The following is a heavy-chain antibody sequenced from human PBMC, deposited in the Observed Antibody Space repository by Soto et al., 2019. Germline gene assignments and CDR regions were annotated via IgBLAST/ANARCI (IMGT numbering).Heavy chain of an antibody. D-gene: IGHD3-9*01. J-gene: IGHJ6*02. CDR1: GGSVSSGSYY. CDR3: ARDRRQRTYYDILTGFYYYGMDV. V-gene: IGHV4-61*01. CDR2: IYYSGST. Sequence: SETLSLTCTVSGGSVSSGSYYWSWIRQPPGKGLEWIGYIYYSGSTNYNPSLKSRVTISVDTSKNQFSLKLSSVTAADTAVYYCARDRRQRTYYDILTGFYYYGMDVWGQGTTVTVS.